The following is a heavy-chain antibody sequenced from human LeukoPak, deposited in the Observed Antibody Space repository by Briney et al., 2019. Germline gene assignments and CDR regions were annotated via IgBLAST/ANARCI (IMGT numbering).Heavy chain of an antibody. V-gene: IGHV1-2*04. CDR1: GYTFTGYY. J-gene: IGHJ3*02. D-gene: IGHD2-15*01. CDR2: INPNSGGT. Sequence: GASVKVSCKASGYTFTGYYMHWVRQAPGQGLEWMGWINPNSGGTNYAQKFQGWVTMTRDTSISTAYMELSRLRSDDTAVYYCARDSHRGYCNGGSCYSDAFDIWGQGTMVTVSS. CDR3: ARDSHRGYCNGGSCYSDAFDI.